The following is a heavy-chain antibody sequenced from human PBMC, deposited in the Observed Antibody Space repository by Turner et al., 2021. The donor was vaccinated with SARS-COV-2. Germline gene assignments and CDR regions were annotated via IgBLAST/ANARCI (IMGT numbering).Heavy chain of an antibody. D-gene: IGHD3-10*02. J-gene: IGHJ6*02. CDR1: EFTFGAYA. V-gene: IGHV3-23*01. CDR2: ISGAGGIP. Sequence: EVRLLESGGDLVQPGGSLRLSCAASEFTFGAYAMNWVRQTPGKGLEWVAAISGAGGIPYYADSVKGRFTIFRDNSEYTLFLQMNGLGVEDTAVYYCAKGLGEYVFYVMDVWGQGTTVTVSS. CDR3: AKGLGEYVFYVMDV.